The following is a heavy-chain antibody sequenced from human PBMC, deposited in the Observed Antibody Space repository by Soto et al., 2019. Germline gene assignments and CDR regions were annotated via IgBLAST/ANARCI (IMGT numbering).Heavy chain of an antibody. D-gene: IGHD3-10*01. CDR1: GFSFKNAW. CDR2: IKNKNDGGTI. CDR3: TGLWFGEIYNY. V-gene: IGHV3-15*07. Sequence: EVELVESGGGLVKPGGSLTLSCAASGFSFKNAWMNWVRQAPGKGLEWVGRIKNKNDGGTIDYAAFVKGRFTISRDASDNTLYLHMNDLKTEDSAVYFCTGLWFGEIYNYWGQGSLVTVSS. J-gene: IGHJ4*01.